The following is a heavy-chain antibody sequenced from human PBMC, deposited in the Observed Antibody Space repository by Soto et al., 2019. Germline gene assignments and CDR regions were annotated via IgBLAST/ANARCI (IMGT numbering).Heavy chain of an antibody. CDR2: ISGSGGST. D-gene: IGHD3-22*01. CDR1: GFTFSSYA. V-gene: IGHV3-23*01. Sequence: GGSLRLSCAASGFTFSSYAMSWVRQAPGKGLEWVSAISGSGGSTYYADSVKGRFTISRDNSKNTLYLQMNSLRAEDTAVYYCAKGPSLIIYYDSSGRTNYFDYWGQGTLVTVSS. J-gene: IGHJ4*02. CDR3: AKGPSLIIYYDSSGRTNYFDY.